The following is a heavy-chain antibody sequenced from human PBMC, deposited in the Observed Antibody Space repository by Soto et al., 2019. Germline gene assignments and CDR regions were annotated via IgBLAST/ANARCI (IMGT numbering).Heavy chain of an antibody. J-gene: IGHJ6*02. V-gene: IGHV1-46*01. CDR2: INPSGGTT. CDR3: ARESVVRGDYYGMDV. D-gene: IGHD3-10*01. Sequence: QVQLVQSGAEVKKPGASVKVSCKASGYTFTSYYMHCVRQAPGQGPEWMGIINPSGGTTSYAQKFQGRVSMTRDTSTSTVDMELSSLRAEDTAVYYCARESVVRGDYYGMDVWGQGTTVTVSS. CDR1: GYTFTSYY.